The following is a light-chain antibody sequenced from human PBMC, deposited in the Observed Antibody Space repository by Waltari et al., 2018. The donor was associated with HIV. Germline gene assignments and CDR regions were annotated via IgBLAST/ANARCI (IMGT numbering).Light chain of an antibody. V-gene: IGKV4-1*01. Sequence: DIVMTQSPDSLAVSLGERATINCKSSQSVLYSSNNKNYLVWYQQRPGQPPKLLIYWASTLESGVPDRFSGSGSGTDFTLTISSLQAEDVAVYYCQQYYNLPWTFGQGTKVEIK. CDR1: QSVLYSSNNKNY. J-gene: IGKJ1*01. CDR2: WAS. CDR3: QQYYNLPWT.